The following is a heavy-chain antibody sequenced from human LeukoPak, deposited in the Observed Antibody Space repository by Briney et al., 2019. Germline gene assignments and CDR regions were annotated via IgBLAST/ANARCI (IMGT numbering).Heavy chain of an antibody. CDR1: GGSVSSGHYS. Sequence: SETLSLTCAVSGGSVSSGHYSWGWIRQPPGKGLEWVGYIYQTGTTYYNPSRKIPVSISVDRSKNQFSLNLTAVTAADTVVYYCARGTPTVTTWFDPWGQGILVTVSS. J-gene: IGHJ5*02. CDR2: IYQTGTT. D-gene: IGHD3-3*01. CDR3: ARGTPTVTTWFDP. V-gene: IGHV4-30-2*01.